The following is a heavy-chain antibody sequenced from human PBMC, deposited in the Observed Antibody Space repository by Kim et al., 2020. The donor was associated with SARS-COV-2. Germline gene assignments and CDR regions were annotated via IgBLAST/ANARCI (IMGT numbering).Heavy chain of an antibody. CDR3: ARDKESSGWYLPADY. V-gene: IGHV1-3*01. CDR2: INAGNGNT. D-gene: IGHD6-19*01. Sequence: ASVKVSCKASGYTFTSYAMHWVRQAPGQRLEWMGWINAGNGNTKYSQKFQGRVTITRDTSASTAYMELSSLRSEDTAVYYCARDKESSGWYLPADYWGQGTLVTVSS. J-gene: IGHJ4*02. CDR1: GYTFTSYA.